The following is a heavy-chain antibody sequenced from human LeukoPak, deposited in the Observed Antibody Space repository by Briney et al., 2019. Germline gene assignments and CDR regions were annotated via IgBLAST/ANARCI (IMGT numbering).Heavy chain of an antibody. CDR2: ISWNSGGI. J-gene: IGHJ6*02. V-gene: IGHV3-9*01. CDR3: AKDRGATPYYYYGMDV. Sequence: GRSLRLSCAASGFTFDDYAMHWVRQAPGKGLEWVSGISWNSGGIGYADSVKGRFTISRDNAKNSLYLQMNSLRAEDTALYYCAKDRGATPYYYYGMDVWGQGTTVTVSS. CDR1: GFTFDDYA. D-gene: IGHD5-12*01.